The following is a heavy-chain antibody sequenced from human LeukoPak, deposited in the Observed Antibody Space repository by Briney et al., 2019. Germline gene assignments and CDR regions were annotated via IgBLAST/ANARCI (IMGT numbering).Heavy chain of an antibody. Sequence: GESLKISCQGSGYSFSNYWIGWVRQMPGKGLEWMGIIYPGDSDTRYSPSFQGQVTISADKSISTAYLQWSSLKASDTAMYYCAKPAATVTARWDTLDIWGQGTMVTVSS. D-gene: IGHD4-17*01. J-gene: IGHJ3*02. V-gene: IGHV5-51*01. CDR3: AKPAATVTARWDTLDI. CDR1: GYSFSNYW. CDR2: IYPGDSDT.